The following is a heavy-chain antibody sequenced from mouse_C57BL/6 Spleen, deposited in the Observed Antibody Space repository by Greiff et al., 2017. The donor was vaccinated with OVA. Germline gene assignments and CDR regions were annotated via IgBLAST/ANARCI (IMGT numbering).Heavy chain of an antibody. V-gene: IGHV14-2*01. CDR2: IDPEDGET. CDR3: ARTDYYDGSIAY. D-gene: IGHD1-1*01. CDR1: GFNIKDYY. J-gene: IGHJ3*01. Sequence: VQLQQSGAELVKPGASVKLSCTASGFNIKDYYMHWVKQRTEQGLEWIGRIDPEDGETKYAPNFQGKATISADTSSNTAYLQLSSMTSEDTAVYYYARTDYYDGSIAYWGQGTLVTVSA.